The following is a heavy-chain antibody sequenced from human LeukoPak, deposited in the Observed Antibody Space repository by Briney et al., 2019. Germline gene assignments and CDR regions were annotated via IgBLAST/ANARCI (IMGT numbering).Heavy chain of an antibody. Sequence: SETLSLTCTVSGGSISSYYWSWIRQPPGKGLEWIGYIYYSGSTYYNPSLKSRVTISVDTSKNQFSLKPSSVTAADTAVYYCAISPGAASEFDPWGQGTLVTVSS. CDR2: IYYSGST. D-gene: IGHD1-26*01. CDR3: AISPGAASEFDP. CDR1: GGSISSYY. V-gene: IGHV4-59*04. J-gene: IGHJ5*02.